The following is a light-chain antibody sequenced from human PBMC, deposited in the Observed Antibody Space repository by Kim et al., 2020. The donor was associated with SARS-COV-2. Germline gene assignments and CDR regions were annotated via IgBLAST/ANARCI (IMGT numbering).Light chain of an antibody. CDR2: DAS. Sequence: EIVLTQSPDTLSVSPGERATLSCRASQSVSRYLAWYQQKAGQGPRLLIYDASNRATGIPARFSGSGSGTDFTLTISSLEPEDFAVYYCQQRTNWPLTFGGRTKVDSK. CDR1: QSVSRY. J-gene: IGKJ4*01. V-gene: IGKV3-11*01. CDR3: QQRTNWPLT.